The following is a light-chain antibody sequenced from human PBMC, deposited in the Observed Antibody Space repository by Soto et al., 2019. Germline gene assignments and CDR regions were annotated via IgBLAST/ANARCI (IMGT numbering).Light chain of an antibody. CDR1: QGISNY. CDR2: AAS. V-gene: IGKV1-27*01. J-gene: IGKJ5*01. CDR3: QQYGNSPPIT. Sequence: DIPLTQSPSPLAASVGARATITCRASQGISNYLAWYQQKPGKVPKLLIYAASTLQSGVPSRFSGSGSGTDFTLTISRLEPEDFAVYYCQQYGNSPPITLGQGTRLEI.